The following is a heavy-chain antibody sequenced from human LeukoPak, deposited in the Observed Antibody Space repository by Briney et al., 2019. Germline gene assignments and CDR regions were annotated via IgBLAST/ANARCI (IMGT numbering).Heavy chain of an antibody. Sequence: KPPETLSLTCTVSGVSIFSYYWNWIRQPPGQGLEWIGYIHYSGTTNYNPSLKSRVSISIDTSKSQFSLKLTSVTAADTAVYYCVRGGVEYYFDYWGQGSLVTVSS. CDR1: GVSIFSYY. V-gene: IGHV4-59*01. D-gene: IGHD2/OR15-2a*01. CDR2: IHYSGTT. CDR3: VRGGVEYYFDY. J-gene: IGHJ4*02.